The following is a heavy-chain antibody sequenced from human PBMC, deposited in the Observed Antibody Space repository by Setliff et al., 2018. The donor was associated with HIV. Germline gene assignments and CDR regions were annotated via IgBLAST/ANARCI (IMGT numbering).Heavy chain of an antibody. D-gene: IGHD3-22*01. J-gene: IGHJ4*02. CDR1: GYTFTSYA. Sequence: SVKVSCKASGYTFTSYAISWVRQAPGQGLEWIGGIIPMPGIGKYAQRFQGRVTITADKASSTAYMELRSLRSEDTAVYYCARTLYYDTSGYDPGYWGQGTQVTVSS. V-gene: IGHV1-69*10. CDR3: ARTLYYDTSGYDPGY. CDR2: IIPMPGIG.